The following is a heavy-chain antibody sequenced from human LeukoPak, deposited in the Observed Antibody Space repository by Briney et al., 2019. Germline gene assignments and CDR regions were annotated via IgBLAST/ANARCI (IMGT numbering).Heavy chain of an antibody. J-gene: IGHJ4*02. D-gene: IGHD3-10*01. Sequence: SSVKVSFKASGSTFTSYSIGWVRQAPGQGLEWMGWISAYNGNTNYAQKLQGRVTMTTDTSTSTAYMEPRSLRSDDTAVYYCARETEWWGELFIDYWGQGTLVTVSS. V-gene: IGHV1-18*01. CDR3: ARETEWWGELFIDY. CDR2: ISAYNGNT. CDR1: GSTFTSYS.